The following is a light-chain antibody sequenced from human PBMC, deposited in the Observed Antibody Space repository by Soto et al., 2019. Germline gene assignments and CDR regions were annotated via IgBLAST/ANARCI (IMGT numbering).Light chain of an antibody. Sequence: DIQMTQSPSSLSASVGDRVSITCRASQSIGTSLNWYQQKPGKAPKLLIYAASNLQSGVPSRFSGSGSGTDFTLTISSLQPEDFATYYCQQSDHSPMYTFGQGTDLEIK. CDR2: AAS. J-gene: IGKJ2*01. CDR1: QSIGTS. V-gene: IGKV1-39*01. CDR3: QQSDHSPMYT.